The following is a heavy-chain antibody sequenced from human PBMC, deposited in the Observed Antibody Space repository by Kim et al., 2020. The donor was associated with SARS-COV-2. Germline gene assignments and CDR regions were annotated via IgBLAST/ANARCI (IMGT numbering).Heavy chain of an antibody. CDR3: GGGGRHDY. Sequence: DGSERYYGDSVKCRYSISRNNAQNSMYLQINRMRGDDTAVYYCGGGGRHDYWGQGTLVTVSS. D-gene: IGHD2-15*01. CDR2: DGSER. V-gene: IGHV3-7*01. J-gene: IGHJ4*02.